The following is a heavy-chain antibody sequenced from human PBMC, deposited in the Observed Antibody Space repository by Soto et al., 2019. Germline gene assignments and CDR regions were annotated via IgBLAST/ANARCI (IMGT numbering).Heavy chain of an antibody. CDR1: GYTFTSYD. J-gene: IGHJ4*02. Sequence: ASVKVSCKASGYTFTSYDINWVRQATGQGLEWMGWMNPNSGNTGYAQKYQGRVTMTRNTSISTAYMELSSMRSEDTAVYYCARSMEDYDILTGYYISDGLDYWGQGTLVTVSS. V-gene: IGHV1-8*01. CDR3: ARSMEDYDILTGYYISDGLDY. D-gene: IGHD3-9*01. CDR2: MNPNSGNT.